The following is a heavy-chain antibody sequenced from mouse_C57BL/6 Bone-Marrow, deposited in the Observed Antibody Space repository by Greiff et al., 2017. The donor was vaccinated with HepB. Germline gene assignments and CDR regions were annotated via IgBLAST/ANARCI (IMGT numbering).Heavy chain of an antibody. CDR3: ARENTTVVATGAMDY. CDR1: GYTFTSYG. V-gene: IGHV1-81*01. D-gene: IGHD1-1*01. J-gene: IGHJ4*01. Sequence: QVQLQQSGAELARPGASVKLSCKASGYTFTSYGISWVKQRTGQGLEWIGEIYPRSGNTYYNEKFKGKATLTADKSSSTAYMELRSLTSEDSAVYFCARENTTVVATGAMDYWGQGTSVTVSS. CDR2: IYPRSGNT.